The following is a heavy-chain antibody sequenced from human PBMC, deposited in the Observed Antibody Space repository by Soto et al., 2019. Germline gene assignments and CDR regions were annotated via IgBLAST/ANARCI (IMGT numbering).Heavy chain of an antibody. Sequence: GGSLRLSCAASGFTFSSYWMTWVRQAPGQGLEWVANIHQDGSEKYYVDSVKGRFTISRDNAKNSLSLQMNSLRAEDTAVYYCARRAATNYYYYYYALDVWGQGTTVTVSS. CDR2: IHQDGSEK. V-gene: IGHV3-7*05. D-gene: IGHD2-15*01. J-gene: IGHJ6*02. CDR1: GFTFSSYW. CDR3: ARRAATNYYYYYYALDV.